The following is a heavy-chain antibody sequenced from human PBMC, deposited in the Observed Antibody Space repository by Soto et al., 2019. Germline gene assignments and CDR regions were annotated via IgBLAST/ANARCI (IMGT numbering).Heavy chain of an antibody. J-gene: IGHJ4*02. D-gene: IGHD2-2*01. V-gene: IGHV4-34*01. CDR1: GGSFSGYY. CDR3: ARGVEYASY. CDR2: INHSGST. Sequence: QVQLQQWGAGLLKPSETLSLTCAAYGGSFSGYYWSWIRQPPGKGLEWIGEINHSGSTNYNPSLKSRVTISVDTSKNQFSLKLSSVTAADTAVYYCARGVEYASYWGQGTLVTVSS.